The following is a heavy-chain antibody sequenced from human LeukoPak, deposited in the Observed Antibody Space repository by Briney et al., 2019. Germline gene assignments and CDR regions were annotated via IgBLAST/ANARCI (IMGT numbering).Heavy chain of an antibody. CDR3: VKGSSGWYEGYFDY. V-gene: IGHV3-7*02. Sequence: GGSLRLSCAASGFTFSNYWMIWVRQAPGKGLEWVGNIKQDGSEKRYADSVRGRFSISRDNSKNTLYLQMSSLRAEDTAVYYCVKGSSGWYEGYFDYWGQGTLVTVSS. J-gene: IGHJ4*02. CDR1: GFTFSNYW. D-gene: IGHD6-19*01. CDR2: IKQDGSEK.